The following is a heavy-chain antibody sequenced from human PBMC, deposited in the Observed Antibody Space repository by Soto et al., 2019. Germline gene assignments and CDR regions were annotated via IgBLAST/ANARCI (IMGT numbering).Heavy chain of an antibody. Sequence: GGSLRLSCAASGFTFSNYWMHWVRQAPGKGLVWVSRINSDGSSTNYADSVKGRFTISRDNAKNTLYLQMNSLRAEDTAVYYCARGRYTSGWEPWGQGTLVTVSS. D-gene: IGHD6-19*01. CDR1: GFTFSNYW. V-gene: IGHV3-74*01. CDR2: INSDGSST. CDR3: ARGRYTSGWEP. J-gene: IGHJ5*02.